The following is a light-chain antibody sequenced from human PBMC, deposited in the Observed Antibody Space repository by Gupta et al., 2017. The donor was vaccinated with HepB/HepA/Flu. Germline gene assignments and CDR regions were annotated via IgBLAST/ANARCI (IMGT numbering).Light chain of an antibody. CDR1: SSNIGSNY. CDR2: RNN. CDR3: AAWDDSRSGHVV. Sequence: SVPTQPPSASGTPGQRVTISCSGSSSNIGSNYVYWYQQLPGTAPKLLIYRNNQRPSGVPDRFSGSKSGTSASLAISGLRSEDEADYYCAAWDDSRSGHVVFGGGTKLTVL. J-gene: IGLJ2*01. V-gene: IGLV1-47*01.